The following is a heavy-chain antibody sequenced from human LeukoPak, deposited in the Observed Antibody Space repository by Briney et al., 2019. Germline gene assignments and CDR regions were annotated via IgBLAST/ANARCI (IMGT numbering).Heavy chain of an antibody. D-gene: IGHD3-10*01. Sequence: SETLSLTCTVSGGPISSYYWSWIRQPPGKGLEWIGYIYYSGSTNCNPSLKSRVTISVDTSKNQFSLKLSSVTAADTAVYYCARVGYYGSGSLRAYYYYYYMDVWGKGTTVTVSS. CDR1: GGPISSYY. CDR3: ARVGYYGSGSLRAYYYYYYMDV. CDR2: IYYSGST. V-gene: IGHV4-59*01. J-gene: IGHJ6*03.